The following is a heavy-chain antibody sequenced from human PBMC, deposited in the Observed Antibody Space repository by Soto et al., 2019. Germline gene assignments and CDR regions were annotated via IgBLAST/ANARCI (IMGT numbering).Heavy chain of an antibody. CDR1: GYTFTSYA. CDR2: INAGNGNT. V-gene: IGHV1-3*01. Sequence: ASVKVSCKASGYTFTSYAMHWVRQAPGQRLEWMGWINAGNGNTKYSQKFQGRVTITRDTSASTAYMELSSLRSEDTAVYYCARARIAAAGADFQHWGQGTLVTVSS. D-gene: IGHD6-13*01. CDR3: ARARIAAAGADFQH. J-gene: IGHJ1*01.